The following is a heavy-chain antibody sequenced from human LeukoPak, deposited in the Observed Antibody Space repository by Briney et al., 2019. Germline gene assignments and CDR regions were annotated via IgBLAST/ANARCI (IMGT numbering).Heavy chain of an antibody. V-gene: IGHV1-69*13. CDR3: ARDKSGGDILTGGAYAFDI. CDR1: GGTFSSYA. D-gene: IGHD3-9*01. CDR2: IIPIFGTA. J-gene: IGHJ3*02. Sequence: SVKVSCKASGGTFSSYAISWVRQAPGQGLEWMGGIIPIFGTANYAQKFQGRVTITADESTSTAYMELSSLRSEDTAVYYCARDKSGGDILTGGAYAFDIWGQGTMVTVSS.